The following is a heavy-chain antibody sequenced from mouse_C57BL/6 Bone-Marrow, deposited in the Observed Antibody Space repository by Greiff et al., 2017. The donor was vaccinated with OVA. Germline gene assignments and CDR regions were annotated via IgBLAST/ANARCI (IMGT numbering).Heavy chain of an antibody. Sequence: QVQLQQPGAELVKPGASVKLSCKASGYTFTSYWMQWVKQRPGQGLEWIGEIDPSDSYTNYNQKFKGKATLTVDTSSSTAYMQLSSLTSEDPAVYYRARDGCNHPLDQRGQGTTLTVSS. D-gene: IGHD1-1*01. CDR1: GYTFTSYW. CDR2: IDPSDSYT. J-gene: IGHJ2*01. V-gene: IGHV1-50*01. CDR3: ARDGCNHPLDQ.